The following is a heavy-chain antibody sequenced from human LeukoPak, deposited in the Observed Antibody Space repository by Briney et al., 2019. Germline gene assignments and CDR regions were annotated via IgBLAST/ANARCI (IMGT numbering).Heavy chain of an antibody. CDR1: GYSISSGYY. D-gene: IGHD6-6*01. CDR2: IYHSGST. CDR3: ARLLPDSSSCFDY. V-gene: IGHV4-38-2*01. Sequence: PSETLSLTCVVSGYSISSGYYWGWIRQPPGKVLEWIGSIYHSGSTYYNPSLKSRVTISVDTSKNQFSLKLSSVTAADTAVYYCARLLPDSSSCFDYWGQGTLVTVSS. J-gene: IGHJ4*02.